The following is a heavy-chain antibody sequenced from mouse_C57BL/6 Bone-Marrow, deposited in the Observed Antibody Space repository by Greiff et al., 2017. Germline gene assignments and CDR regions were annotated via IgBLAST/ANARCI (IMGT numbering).Heavy chain of an antibody. CDR1: GFTFTDYY. CDR2: IRNKANGYTT. Sequence: EVKLVESGGGLVQPGGSLSLSCAASGFTFTDYYMSWVRQPPGKALEWLGFIRNKANGYTTEYSASVKGRFTISRDNSQSILYLQMNALRAEDSATYYGARYTTETYYDAMDYWGQGTSVTVSS. CDR3: ARYTTETYYDAMDY. J-gene: IGHJ4*01. V-gene: IGHV7-3*01.